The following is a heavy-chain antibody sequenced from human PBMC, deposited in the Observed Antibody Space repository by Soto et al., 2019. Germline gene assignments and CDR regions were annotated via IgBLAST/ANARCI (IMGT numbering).Heavy chain of an antibody. V-gene: IGHV1-8*01. CDR2: MNPNSGNT. Sequence: ASVKVSCKASGYTFTSYDINWVLQATGQGLEWMGWMNPNSGNTGYAQKFQGRVTMTRNTSISTAYMELSSLRSEDTAVYYCARDGPRPLVNWFDPWGQGTLVTVSS. CDR1: GYTFTSYD. D-gene: IGHD6-13*01. J-gene: IGHJ5*02. CDR3: ARDGPRPLVNWFDP.